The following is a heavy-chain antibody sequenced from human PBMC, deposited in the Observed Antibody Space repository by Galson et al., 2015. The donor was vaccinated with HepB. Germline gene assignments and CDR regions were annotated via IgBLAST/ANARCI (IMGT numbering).Heavy chain of an antibody. J-gene: IGHJ3*02. CDR2: ISYDGSNK. CDR1: GFTFSSYG. D-gene: IGHD3-22*01. Sequence: SLRLSCAASGFTFSSYGMHWVRQAPGKGLEWVAVISYDGSNKYYADSVKGRFTISRDNSKNTLYLQMNSLRAEDTAVYYCAKGDVYDSSGYYYSSDAFDIWGQGTMVTVSS. V-gene: IGHV3-30*18. CDR3: AKGDVYDSSGYYYSSDAFDI.